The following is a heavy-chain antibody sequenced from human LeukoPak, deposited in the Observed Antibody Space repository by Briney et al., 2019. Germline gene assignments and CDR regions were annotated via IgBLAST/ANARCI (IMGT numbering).Heavy chain of an antibody. D-gene: IGHD3-22*01. CDR2: IKQDGSEK. Sequence: QTGGSLRLSCTASGFTFSRYWMSWVRQAPGKGLEWVANIKQDGSEKYYVDSVKGRFTISRDNAKNSLYLQMSSLRADDTAVYYCARDRLLYYYDSGPTGHFQHWGQGTLVTV. J-gene: IGHJ1*01. CDR3: ARDRLLYYYDSGPTGHFQH. CDR1: GFTFSRYW. V-gene: IGHV3-7*01.